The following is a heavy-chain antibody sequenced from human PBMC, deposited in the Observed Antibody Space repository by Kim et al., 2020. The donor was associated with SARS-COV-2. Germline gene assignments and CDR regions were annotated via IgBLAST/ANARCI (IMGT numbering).Heavy chain of an antibody. D-gene: IGHD3-10*02. V-gene: IGHV4-39*01. CDR1: GGSISSSSYY. Sequence: SETLSLTCTVSGGSISSSSYYWGWIRQPPGKGLEWIGSIYYSGSTYYNPSLKSRVTISVDTSKNQFSLKLSSVTAADTAVYYCALSPGDGYNNVRGRFDYWGQGTLVTVSS. CDR3: ALSPGDGYNNVRGRFDY. CDR2: IYYSGST. J-gene: IGHJ4*02.